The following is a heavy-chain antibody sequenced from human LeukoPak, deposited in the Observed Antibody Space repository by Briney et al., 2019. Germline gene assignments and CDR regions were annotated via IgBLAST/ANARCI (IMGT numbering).Heavy chain of an antibody. Sequence: GGSLRLSCAASGFTFSSYAMHWVRQAPGKGLEWVAVISYDGSNKYYADSVKGRFTISRDNSKNTLYLQMNSLRAEDTAVYYCASDSPPDLFTRIAVAGTGLVDYWGQGPLVTVSS. V-gene: IGHV3-30*04. D-gene: IGHD6-19*01. J-gene: IGHJ4*02. CDR2: ISYDGSNK. CDR3: ASDSPPDLFTRIAVAGTGLVDY. CDR1: GFTFSSYA.